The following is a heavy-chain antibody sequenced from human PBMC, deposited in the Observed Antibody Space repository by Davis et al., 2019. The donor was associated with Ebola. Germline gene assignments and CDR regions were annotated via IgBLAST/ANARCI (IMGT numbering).Heavy chain of an antibody. V-gene: IGHV3-30*12. CDR1: GFTFSSYG. Sequence: GGSLRLSCAASGFTFSSYGMHWVRQAPGKGLEWVAVISYDGSNKYYADSVKGRFTISRDNSKNTLYLQMNSLRAEDTAVYYCARAPAATGLFRLRYYYYGMDVWGQGTTVTVSS. CDR2: ISYDGSNK. D-gene: IGHD1-1*01. J-gene: IGHJ6*02. CDR3: ARAPAATGLFRLRYYYYGMDV.